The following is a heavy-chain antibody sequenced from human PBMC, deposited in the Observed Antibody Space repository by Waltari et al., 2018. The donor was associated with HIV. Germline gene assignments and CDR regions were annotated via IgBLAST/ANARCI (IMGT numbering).Heavy chain of an antibody. CDR3: ARDFGGTSWPGEY. CDR1: GYSFTSYD. J-gene: IGHJ4*02. D-gene: IGHD4-17*01. CDR2: INPNKGNT. Sequence: QVHLVQSGAEVKKPGASVKVSCKASGYSFTSYDINWVRQAPGKGWEWMGTINPNKGNTGDAQKVQGRVTMTRNGFISTAYVELSSLRSEDTAVYYCARDFGGTSWPGEYWGQGTLVTVSS. V-gene: IGHV1-8*01.